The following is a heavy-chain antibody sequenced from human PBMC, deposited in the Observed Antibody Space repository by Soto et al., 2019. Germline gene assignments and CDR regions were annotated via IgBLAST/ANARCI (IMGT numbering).Heavy chain of an antibody. Sequence: PGGSLRLSCAASGVTFSSYAMSWVRQAPGKGPEWVSGISGSGGRKYYADSVKGRFIISRDNSKNTLYLQMHSLRAEDTAVYYCAEDRAAAADNWFDSWGQGTLVTVSS. CDR3: AEDRAAAADNWFDS. J-gene: IGHJ5*01. CDR1: GVTFSSYA. V-gene: IGHV3-23*01. D-gene: IGHD6-13*01. CDR2: ISGSGGRK.